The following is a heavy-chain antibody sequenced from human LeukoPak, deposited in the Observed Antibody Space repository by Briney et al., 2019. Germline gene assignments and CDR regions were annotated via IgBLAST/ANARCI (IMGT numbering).Heavy chain of an antibody. V-gene: IGHV3-30-3*01. CDR1: GITLMS. CDR2: VLDNTDFA. J-gene: IGHJ6*02. CDR3: ASEPGLSRGAVYAMDV. D-gene: IGHD3-22*01. Sequence: GGSLRLSCSASGITLMSFRWLRRAPGRGLEWLTLVLDNTDFAYHADSVKGRFIISRDTSKNVVYLQMNSLRPEDTAVYYCASEPGLSRGAVYAMDVWGQGTTVTVSS.